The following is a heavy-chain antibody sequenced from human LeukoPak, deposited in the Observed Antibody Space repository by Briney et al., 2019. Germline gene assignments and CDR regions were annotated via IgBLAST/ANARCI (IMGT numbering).Heavy chain of an antibody. V-gene: IGHV4-38-2*02. D-gene: IGHD1-26*01. Sequence: SETLSLTCIVSAYSLSSGYYWGWIRQPPGKGLEWIGSIYHSESTYYNPSLKSRVTISIDTSKNQFSLKLSSVTAADTAIYFCARGKGRGSHIDYWGQGTLVTVSS. CDR3: ARGKGRGSHIDY. CDR2: IYHSEST. CDR1: AYSLSSGYY. J-gene: IGHJ4*02.